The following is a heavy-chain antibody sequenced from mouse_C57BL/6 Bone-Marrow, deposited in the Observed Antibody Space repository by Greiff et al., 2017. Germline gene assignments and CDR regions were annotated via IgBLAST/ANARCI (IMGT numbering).Heavy chain of an antibody. D-gene: IGHD1-1*01. J-gene: IGHJ4*01. CDR1: GYTFTSYW. CDR3: AREGNYYGSPYAMDY. CDR2: INPNYGTT. V-gene: IGHV1-39*01. Sequence: EVQLQQPGAELVKPGASVKMSCKASGYTFTSYWITWVKQSNGKSLEWIGVINPNYGTTSYNQKFKGKATLTVDQSSSTAYMQLNSLTSEDSAVYYCAREGNYYGSPYAMDYWGQGTSVTVSS.